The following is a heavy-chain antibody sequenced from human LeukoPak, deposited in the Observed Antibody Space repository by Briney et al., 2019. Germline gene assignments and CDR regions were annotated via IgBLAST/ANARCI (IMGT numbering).Heavy chain of an antibody. V-gene: IGHV1-69*05. CDR3: ASYVDTGYYFDY. CDR2: IIPIFGTA. CDR1: GGTFSSYA. Sequence: ASVKVSCKASGGTFSSYAISWVRQAPGQGLEWMGGIIPIFGTANYAQKFQGRVTITTDESTSTAYMELSSLRSEDTAVYYCASYVDTGYYFDYWGQGTLVTVSS. J-gene: IGHJ4*02. D-gene: IGHD5-18*01.